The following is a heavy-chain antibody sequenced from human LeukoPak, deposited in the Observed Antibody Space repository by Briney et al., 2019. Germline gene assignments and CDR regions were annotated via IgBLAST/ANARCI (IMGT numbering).Heavy chain of an antibody. CDR3: ARDIHSSPSGMDV. D-gene: IGHD6-6*01. J-gene: IGHJ6*02. CDR2: IYYSGST. CDR1: GGSISSYY. Sequence: SETLSLTCTVSGGSISSYYWSWIRQPAGKGLEWIGYIYYSGSTNYNPSLESRVFISIDTSKNKFSLKLSSVTTADTAVYYCARDIHSSPSGMDVWGRGTTVIVSS. V-gene: IGHV4-59*01.